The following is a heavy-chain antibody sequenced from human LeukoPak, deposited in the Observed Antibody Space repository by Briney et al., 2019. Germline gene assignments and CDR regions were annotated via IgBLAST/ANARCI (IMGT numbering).Heavy chain of an antibody. CDR2: ISAYNGNT. Sequence: ASVKVSCKASGYTFTSYGISWVRQAPGQGLEWMGWISAYNGNTNYAQKLQGRVTMTTDTSTSTAYMELRSLRSDDTAVYYCARGPPLARGVIIGNYYYGMDVWGQGTTVTVSS. V-gene: IGHV1-18*01. CDR1: GYTFTSYG. J-gene: IGHJ6*02. D-gene: IGHD3-10*01. CDR3: ARGPPLARGVIIGNYYYGMDV.